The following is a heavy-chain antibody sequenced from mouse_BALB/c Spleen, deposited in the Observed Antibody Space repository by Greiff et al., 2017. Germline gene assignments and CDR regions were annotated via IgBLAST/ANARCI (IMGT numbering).Heavy chain of an antibody. Sequence: DVKLVESGGGLVQPGGSLKLSCAASGFTFSSYTMSWVRQTPEKRLEWVAYISNGGGSTYYPDTVKGRFTISRDNAKNTLYLQMSSLKSEDTAMYYCARLYGSSYYYAMDYWGQGTSVTVSS. D-gene: IGHD1-1*01. CDR2: ISNGGGST. V-gene: IGHV5-12-2*01. CDR1: GFTFSSYT. CDR3: ARLYGSSYYYAMDY. J-gene: IGHJ4*01.